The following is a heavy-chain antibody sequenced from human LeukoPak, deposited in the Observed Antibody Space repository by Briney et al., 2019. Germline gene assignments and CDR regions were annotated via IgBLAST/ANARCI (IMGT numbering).Heavy chain of an antibody. CDR3: ARDIVVVVAARFDY. J-gene: IGHJ4*02. Sequence: ASVKVSCKASGYTFTSYGISWVRQAPGQGLEWMGWISAYNGNTNYAQKLQGRVTMNTDTSTSTAYMELRSLRSDDTAVYYCARDIVVVVAARFDYWGQGTLVTVSS. CDR1: GYTFTSYG. V-gene: IGHV1-18*04. D-gene: IGHD2-15*01. CDR2: ISAYNGNT.